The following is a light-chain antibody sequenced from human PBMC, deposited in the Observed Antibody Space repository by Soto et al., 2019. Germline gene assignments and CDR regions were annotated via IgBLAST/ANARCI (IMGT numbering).Light chain of an antibody. Sequence: ILLTQSPATLSLSPGERATLSCRASQSVSNSLAWYQQKPGLAPRLLIYDASNRATGIPARFSGSGSGTDFTLTVSSLEAEDFAVYYCQQSKNWPRSFGGGTRVEIK. CDR3: QQSKNWPRS. V-gene: IGKV3-11*01. CDR2: DAS. CDR1: QSVSNS. J-gene: IGKJ4*01.